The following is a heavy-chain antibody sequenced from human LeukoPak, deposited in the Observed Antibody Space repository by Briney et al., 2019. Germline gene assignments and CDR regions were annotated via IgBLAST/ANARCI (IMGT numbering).Heavy chain of an antibody. CDR1: GFTFDDYA. V-gene: IGHV3-9*01. CDR2: ISWNSGSI. J-gene: IGHJ6*03. D-gene: IGHD3-9*01. CDR3: AKDQGPRYFCPPPPGMDV. Sequence: GRSLRLSCAASGFTFDDYAMHWVRQAPGKGLEWVSGISWNSGSIGYADSVKGRFTISRDNSKNTLYLQMNSLRAEDTAVYYCAKDQGPRYFCPPPPGMDVWGKGTTVTISS.